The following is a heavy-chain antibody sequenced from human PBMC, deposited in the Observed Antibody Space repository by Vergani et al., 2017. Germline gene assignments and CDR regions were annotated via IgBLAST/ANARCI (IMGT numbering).Heavy chain of an antibody. V-gene: IGHV4-59*01. J-gene: IGHJ4*02. CDR1: GGSISSYY. D-gene: IGHD6-19*01. CDR2: IYYSGST. Sequence: QVQLQESGPGLVKPSETLSLTCTVSGGSISSYYWSWIRQPPGKGLEWIGYIYYSGSTNYNPSLKSRVTISVDTSKNQFSLKLSSVTAADTAVYYCARAHSSGWSNFDYWGQGTLVTVSS. CDR3: ARAHSSGWSNFDY.